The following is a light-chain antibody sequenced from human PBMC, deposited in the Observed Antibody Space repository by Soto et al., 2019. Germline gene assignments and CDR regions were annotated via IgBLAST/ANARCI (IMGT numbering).Light chain of an antibody. V-gene: IGLV2-14*01. CDR2: EVS. Sequence: QSVLTQPASVSGSPGQSITISCTGTSSDVGNYNYVSWYQQHPGKAPKLMIFEVSDRPSGVSYRFSGSKSGNTASLTISGLQAEDEADSYCSSYTGRSPLFVFGTGTKLTVL. CDR3: SSYTGRSPLFV. CDR1: SSDVGNYNY. J-gene: IGLJ1*01.